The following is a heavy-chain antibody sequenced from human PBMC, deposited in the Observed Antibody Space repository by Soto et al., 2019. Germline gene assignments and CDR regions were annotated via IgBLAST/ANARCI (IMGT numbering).Heavy chain of an antibody. V-gene: IGHV3-48*03. CDR1: GFTFSSYE. CDR3: GRDQRGGWTDGMDV. CDR2: ISSSGSTI. J-gene: IGHJ6*02. D-gene: IGHD6-25*01. Sequence: EVQLVESGGGLVQPGGSLRLSCAASGFTFSSYEMNWVRQAPGKGLEWVSYISSSGSTIYYADSVKGRFTISRDNAKNSLYLQMNSLRAEDTAVYYCGRDQRGGWTDGMDVWGQGTTVTVSS.